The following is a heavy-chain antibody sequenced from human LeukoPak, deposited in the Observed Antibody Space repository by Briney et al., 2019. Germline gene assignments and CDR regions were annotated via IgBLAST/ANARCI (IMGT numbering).Heavy chain of an antibody. J-gene: IGHJ4*02. D-gene: IGHD5-18*01. Sequence: PSETLSLTCTVSGGSISSSSYYWGWIRQPPGKGLEWIGSIYHSGSTYYNPSLKSRVTISVDTSKNQFSLKLSSVTAADTAVYYCARARGYSYGPLDYWGQGTLVTVSS. CDR3: ARARGYSYGPLDY. V-gene: IGHV4-39*07. CDR2: IYHSGST. CDR1: GGSISSSSYY.